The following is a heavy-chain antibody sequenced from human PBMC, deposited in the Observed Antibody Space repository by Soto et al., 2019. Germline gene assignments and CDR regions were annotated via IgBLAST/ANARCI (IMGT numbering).Heavy chain of an antibody. D-gene: IGHD2-15*01. Sequence: PSQTLSLTCTASGGSIRSYYWSWIRQPAGKGLAWSGRIYTSGSTNYNPSLKSRVTMSVDTSKNQFSLKLSSVTAADTDVYYCARGSGGSFYYWGQGTLVTVS. V-gene: IGHV4-4*07. J-gene: IGHJ4*02. CDR3: ARGSGGSFYY. CDR2: IYTSGST. CDR1: GGSIRSYY.